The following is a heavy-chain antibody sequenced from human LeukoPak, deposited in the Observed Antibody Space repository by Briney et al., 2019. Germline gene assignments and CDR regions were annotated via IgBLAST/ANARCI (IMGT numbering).Heavy chain of an antibody. CDR3: AKDLRITMVRGAIGRYYGMDV. V-gene: IGHV6-1*01. D-gene: IGHD3-10*01. J-gene: IGHJ6*02. CDR1: GDSVSSNSAT. CDR2: TYYRSKWYN. Sequence: SQTLSLTCAISGDSVSSNSATWNWIRQSPSRGLEWLGRTYYRSKWYNEYAVSVKTRITINPDTSKNHFSLQLNSVTPEDTAVYYCAKDLRITMVRGAIGRYYGMDVWGQGTTVTVSS.